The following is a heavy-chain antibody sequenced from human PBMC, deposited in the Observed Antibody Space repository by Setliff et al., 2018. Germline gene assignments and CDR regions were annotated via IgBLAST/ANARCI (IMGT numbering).Heavy chain of an antibody. CDR3: TTGPRDSRNYLNWFDP. D-gene: IGHD4-4*01. V-gene: IGHV3-15*01. J-gene: IGHJ5*02. CDR2: IKSSREGATS. Sequence: GGSLRLSCSVSGITFKNAWMTWVRQAPGKGPEWVGRIKSSREGATSDYGAPAKGRFTISRDDSKNMIYLQMNNLKAGDTGFYYCTTGPRDSRNYLNWFDPCGQGTLVTVSS. CDR1: GITFKNAW.